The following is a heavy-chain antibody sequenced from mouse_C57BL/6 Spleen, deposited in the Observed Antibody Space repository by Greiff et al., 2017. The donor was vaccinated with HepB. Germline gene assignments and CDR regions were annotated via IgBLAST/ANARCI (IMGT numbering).Heavy chain of an antibody. CDR2: IDPSDSET. Sequence: QVQLQQPGAELVRPGSSVKLSCKASGYTFTSYWMHWVKQRPIQGLEWIGNIDPSDSETHYNQKFKDKATLTVDKSSSTAYMQLSSLTSEDSAVYYCARGVWDYAMGYWAQGTSVTVSS. D-gene: IGHD4-1*01. J-gene: IGHJ4*01. V-gene: IGHV1-52*01. CDR1: GYTFTSYW. CDR3: ARGVWDYAMGY.